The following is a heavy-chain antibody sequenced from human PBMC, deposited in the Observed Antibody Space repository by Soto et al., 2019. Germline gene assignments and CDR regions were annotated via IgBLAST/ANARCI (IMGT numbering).Heavy chain of an antibody. D-gene: IGHD3-16*01. CDR3: FGGNGGPQ. CDR2: IKWDASEK. V-gene: IGHV3-7*03. Sequence: GGSLRLSCAASGFTFGYYWMSWVRQAPGKGLEWLATIKWDASEKKYVDSVKGRFTMSRDNVRNSVSLQMNSLRVEDTAVYFCFGGNGGPQWGQGTLVTV. CDR1: GFTFGYYW. J-gene: IGHJ4*02.